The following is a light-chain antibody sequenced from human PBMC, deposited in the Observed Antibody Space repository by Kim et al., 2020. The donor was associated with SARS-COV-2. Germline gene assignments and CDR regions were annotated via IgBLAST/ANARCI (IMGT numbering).Light chain of an antibody. Sequence: LSPGERATLSCRASQNVSSSYLAWYQQKPGQAPRLLIYGASSRATGIPDRFSGSGSGTDFTLTISRLEPEDFAVYYCQQYGSSPRFGPGTKVDIK. J-gene: IGKJ3*01. CDR1: QNVSSSY. CDR3: QQYGSSPR. CDR2: GAS. V-gene: IGKV3-20*01.